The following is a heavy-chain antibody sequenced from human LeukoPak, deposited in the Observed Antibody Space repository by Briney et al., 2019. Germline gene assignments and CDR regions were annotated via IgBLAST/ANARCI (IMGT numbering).Heavy chain of an antibody. CDR1: GLTVSSSF. D-gene: IGHD4-11*01. CDR2: IYSGGST. CDR3: VRDGVDYSFEY. J-gene: IGHJ4*02. Sequence: GGSLRLSCAASGLTVSSSFMSWVRQAPGKGLEWVSVIYSGGSTYYADSVKGRFTISKDNSKNTLYLQMNSLRADDTAVYYCVRDGVDYSFEYWGQGTLVIVSS. V-gene: IGHV3-53*01.